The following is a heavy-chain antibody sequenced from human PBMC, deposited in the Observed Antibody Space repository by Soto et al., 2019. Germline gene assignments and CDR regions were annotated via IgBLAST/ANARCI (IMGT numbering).Heavy chain of an antibody. D-gene: IGHD3-16*01. CDR2: INPDGRST. CDR1: GFTFRSYW. Sequence: EVQLVESGGGLVQPGGSLRLSCAASGFTFRSYWMHWVRQAPGKGLVWVSRINPDGRSTSYADSVKGRFTISRDNAKNTLDLQMNSLRAEDTAVYYCTRDSYDGTYYSGMDVWGQGTTVTVSS. CDR3: TRDSYDGTYYSGMDV. V-gene: IGHV3-74*01. J-gene: IGHJ6*02.